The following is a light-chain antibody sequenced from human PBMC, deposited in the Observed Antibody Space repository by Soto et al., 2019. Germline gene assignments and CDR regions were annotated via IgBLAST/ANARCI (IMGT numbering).Light chain of an antibody. CDR2: GAS. CDR3: QQYGSSPPVYT. Sequence: ENVLTQSPGTLSLSPGERATLSCRASQSVSSSELAWYQQKPGQALRLLIYGASIRATGIPDRFSGSGSGTDFTLTSNRLEPEDFAVYYCQQYGSSPPVYTFGQGTKLEIK. J-gene: IGKJ2*01. CDR1: QSVSSSE. V-gene: IGKV3-20*01.